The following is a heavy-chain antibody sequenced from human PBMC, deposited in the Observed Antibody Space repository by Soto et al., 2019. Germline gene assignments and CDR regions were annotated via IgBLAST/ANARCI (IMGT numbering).Heavy chain of an antibody. J-gene: IGHJ2*01. CDR2: IYYSGST. CDR1: GGSISSYY. Sequence: QVQLQESGPGLVKPSETLSLTCTVSGGSISSYYWSWIRQPPGKGLEWIGYIYYSGSTNYNPSLKSRVTISVATSKNQFSLKLSSVTAADTAVYYCAATEGLRRGGYFDLWGRGTLVTVSS. D-gene: IGHD4-17*01. V-gene: IGHV4-59*01. CDR3: AATEGLRRGGYFDL.